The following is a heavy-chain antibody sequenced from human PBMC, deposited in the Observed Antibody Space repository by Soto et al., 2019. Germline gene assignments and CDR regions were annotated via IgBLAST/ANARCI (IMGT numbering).Heavy chain of an antibody. J-gene: IGHJ3*02. Sequence: GGSLTLSCAASGFTVSSNYMSWVRQAPGKGLEWVSVIYSGGSTYYADSVKGRFTISRDNSKNTLYLQMNSLTAEDTAVYYCARHDSSGYYAFDIWGQGTMVTVSS. CDR3: ARHDSSGYYAFDI. V-gene: IGHV3-53*01. D-gene: IGHD3-22*01. CDR2: IYSGGST. CDR1: GFTVSSNY.